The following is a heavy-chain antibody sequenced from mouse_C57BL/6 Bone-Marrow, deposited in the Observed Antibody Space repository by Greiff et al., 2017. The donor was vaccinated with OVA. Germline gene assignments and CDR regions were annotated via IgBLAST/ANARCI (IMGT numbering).Heavy chain of an antibody. CDR1: GFSFNTYA. J-gene: IGHJ4*01. Sequence: DVHLVESGGGLVQPKGSLKLSCAASGFSFNTYAMNWVRQAPGKGLEWVARIRSKSNNYATYYADSVKDRFTISRDESESMLYLQINSLKAEDTAMYYCVRHRVSNYDAMDYWGQGTSVTVSS. V-gene: IGHV10-1*01. CDR3: VRHRVSNYDAMDY. D-gene: IGHD2-5*01. CDR2: IRSKSNNYAT.